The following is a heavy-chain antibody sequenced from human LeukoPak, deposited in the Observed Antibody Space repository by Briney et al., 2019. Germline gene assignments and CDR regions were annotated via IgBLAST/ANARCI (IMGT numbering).Heavy chain of an antibody. J-gene: IGHJ4*02. Sequence: SETLSLTCTVSGGSISSYYWSWIRQPPGKGLEWIGYIYYSGSTNYNPSLKSRVTISVDTSKNQFSLKLSSVTAADTAVYYCARIYCSGGSCYYYWGQGTLVTVYS. CDR1: GGSISSYY. CDR3: ARIYCSGGSCYYY. V-gene: IGHV4-59*01. D-gene: IGHD2-15*01. CDR2: IYYSGST.